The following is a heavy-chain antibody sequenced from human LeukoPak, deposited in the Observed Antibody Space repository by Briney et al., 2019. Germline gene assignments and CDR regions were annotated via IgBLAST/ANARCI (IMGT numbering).Heavy chain of an antibody. CDR3: ARGGYYYDSSGYSRFDY. CDR2: IYYSGST. J-gene: IGHJ4*02. V-gene: IGHV4-59*12. D-gene: IGHD3-22*01. CDR1: GGSISSYY. Sequence: SETLSLTCTVSGGSISSYYWSWIRQPPGKGLEWIGYIYYSGSTNYNPSLKSRVTMSVDTSKNQFSLKLSSVTAADTAVYYCARGGYYYDSSGYSRFDYWGQGTLVTVSS.